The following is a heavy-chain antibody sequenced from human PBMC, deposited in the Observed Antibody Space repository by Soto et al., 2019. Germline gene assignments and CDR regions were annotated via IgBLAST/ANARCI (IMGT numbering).Heavy chain of an antibody. V-gene: IGHV3-74*01. CDR3: ARGGDYYGSRDYYGMDV. Sequence: GGSLRLSCAASGFTFSSYWMHWVRQAPGKGLVWVSRINSDGSSTSYADSVKGRFTISRDNAKNTLYLQMNSLRAEDTAVYYCARGGDYYGSRDYYGMDVWGQGTTVTVSS. D-gene: IGHD3-10*01. CDR2: INSDGSST. J-gene: IGHJ6*02. CDR1: GFTFSSYW.